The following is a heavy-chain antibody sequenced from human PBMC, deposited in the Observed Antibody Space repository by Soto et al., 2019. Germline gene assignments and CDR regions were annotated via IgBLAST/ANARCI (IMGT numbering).Heavy chain of an antibody. CDR1: GFIFENYA. CDR3: AKPAPGRSSWSFDH. J-gene: IGHJ4*02. Sequence: GGSLRLSCPGAGFIFENYAVSWVRQAPGKGLEWVSAISGSGGSTYYAACGKGRFTISRDNSKNTLYLQMNSLRAEDTAVYYCAKPAPGRSSWSFDHWGQGTLVTVSS. D-gene: IGHD6-13*01. V-gene: IGHV3-23*01. CDR2: ISGSGGST.